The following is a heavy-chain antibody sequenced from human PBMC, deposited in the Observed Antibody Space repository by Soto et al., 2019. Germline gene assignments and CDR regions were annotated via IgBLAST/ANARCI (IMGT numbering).Heavy chain of an antibody. V-gene: IGHV4-34*01. CDR3: SSGRVYDILPGYYRRENNWFDP. CDR2: INHSGST. CDR1: GGAFSGSY. Sequence: QVQLQPWGAGLLKPSETLSLTCAVYGGAFSGSYWSWIRQPHGKGLEWIGEINHSGSTNYNPSLTIRLTLSVVTSQIHFSLKLISVTAADKAVYYCSSGRVYDILPGYYRRENNWFDPWSQGTLVTVSS. J-gene: IGHJ5*02. D-gene: IGHD3-9*01.